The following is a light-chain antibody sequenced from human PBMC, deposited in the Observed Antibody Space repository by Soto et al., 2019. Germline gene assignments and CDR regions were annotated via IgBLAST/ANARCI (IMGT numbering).Light chain of an antibody. Sequence: EIVMTQSPVTLSVSPGERATLSCRASQSVSSNLAWYQQKPGQAPRLLIYGASTRAAGFPARFSGSGSGTEFTLTISSLQSEDFAVYYCQQYDNWPPLTFGQGTDWRL. J-gene: IGKJ5*01. V-gene: IGKV3-15*01. CDR3: QQYDNWPPLT. CDR1: QSVSSN. CDR2: GAS.